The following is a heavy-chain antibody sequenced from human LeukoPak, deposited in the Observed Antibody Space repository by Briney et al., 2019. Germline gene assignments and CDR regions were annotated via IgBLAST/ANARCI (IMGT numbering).Heavy chain of an antibody. J-gene: IGHJ4*02. D-gene: IGHD1-26*01. CDR1: GFTFSSYG. V-gene: IGHV3-30*02. Sequence: GGSLRLSCAASGFTFSSYGMHWVRQAPGKGLEWVAFIRYDGNNKYYADSVKGRFTISRDNSKNTLYLQMNSLRAEDTAVYYCAKVPIHYSGSYPGGYWGQGTLVTVSS. CDR3: AKVPIHYSGSYPGGY. CDR2: IRYDGNNK.